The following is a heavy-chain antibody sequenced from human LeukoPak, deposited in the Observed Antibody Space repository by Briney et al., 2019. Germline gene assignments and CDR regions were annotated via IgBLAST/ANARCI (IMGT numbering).Heavy chain of an antibody. J-gene: IGHJ4*02. V-gene: IGHV1-2*06. CDR1: GYTFTGYY. CDR2: INPNSGGT. CDR3: ATHTPTDPLDY. Sequence: ASVKVSCKASGYTFTGYYMHWVRQAPGQGLEWMGRINPNSGGTNYERKFQGRVTMTRDTSISTAYMKLSRLRSDDTAVYYCATHTPTDPLDYWGQGTLVTVSS.